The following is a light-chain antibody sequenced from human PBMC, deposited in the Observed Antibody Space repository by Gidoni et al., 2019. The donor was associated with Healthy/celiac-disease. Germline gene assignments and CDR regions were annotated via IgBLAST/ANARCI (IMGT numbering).Light chain of an antibody. Sequence: QPVLTPPPPASGTSGQGLTISCSGSSSNIGSNTVHWYQQHPGTAPKLLIYSNNQRPSGVPDRFSGSKSGTSASLAISGLQSEDEADYYCAAWDDSLNGPVVGGGTKLTVL. CDR2: SNN. CDR3: AAWDDSLNGPV. J-gene: IGLJ2*01. CDR1: SSNIGSNT. V-gene: IGLV1-44*01.